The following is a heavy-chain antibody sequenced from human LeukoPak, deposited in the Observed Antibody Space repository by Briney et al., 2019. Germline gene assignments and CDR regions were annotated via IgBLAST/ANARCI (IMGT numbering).Heavy chain of an antibody. CDR1: GFTFSSYG. J-gene: IGHJ4*02. CDR3: AKDFGSGWYSYYFDY. Sequence: GGPLRLSCAASGFTFSSYGMHWVRQAPGKGLEWVAFIRYDGSNKYYADSVKGRFTISRDNSKNTLYLQMNSLRAEDTAVYYCAKDFGSGWYSYYFDYWGQGTLVTVSS. V-gene: IGHV3-30*02. CDR2: IRYDGSNK. D-gene: IGHD6-19*01.